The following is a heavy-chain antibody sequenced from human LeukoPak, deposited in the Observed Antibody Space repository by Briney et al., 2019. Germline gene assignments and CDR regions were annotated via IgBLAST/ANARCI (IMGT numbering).Heavy chain of an antibody. J-gene: IGHJ3*01. V-gene: IGHV4-30-4*08. CDR3: ARSADTFDL. CDR1: GDSLSSGDYY. Sequence: PSQTLSLTCTVSGDSLSSGDYYWNWIRQPPGKGLEWIGYIYYSGSTYYNPSLKSRVSISTDTSKKQFSLKLSSVTAADTAVYYCARSADTFDLWGQGTMVTVSS. CDR2: IYYSGST.